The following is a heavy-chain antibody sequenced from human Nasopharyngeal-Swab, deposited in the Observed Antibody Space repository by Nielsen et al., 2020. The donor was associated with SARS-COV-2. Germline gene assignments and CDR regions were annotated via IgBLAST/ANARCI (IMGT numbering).Heavy chain of an antibody. Sequence: SETLSLTCAVYGGSFSGYYWSWIRQPPGKGLEWIGEINHSGSTNSNPSLKRRVTISVDTSKNQFSLKLSSVTAADTAVYYCSRGPLGGYSSSWYAGLYYYGMDVWGQGTTVTVSS. CDR2: INHSGST. V-gene: IGHV4-34*01. CDR3: SRGPLGGYSSSWYAGLYYYGMDV. D-gene: IGHD6-13*01. CDR1: GGSFSGYY. J-gene: IGHJ6*02.